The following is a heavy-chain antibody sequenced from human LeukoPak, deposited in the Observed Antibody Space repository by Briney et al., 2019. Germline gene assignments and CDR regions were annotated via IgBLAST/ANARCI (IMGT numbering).Heavy chain of an antibody. D-gene: IGHD2-2*01. V-gene: IGHV3-30*18. J-gene: IGHJ4*02. Sequence: GGSLRLSCVVSGFTFSSYGMHGVRQAPGKGLEGVAVISYDGSNKYYADSVKGRFTISRDNSNHTLYLQMNSLRAEDTAVYYCAKDQKYCTTSSCYADWFDYWGQGTLVTVSS. CDR2: ISYDGSNK. CDR3: AKDQKYCTTSSCYADWFDY. CDR1: GFTFSSYG.